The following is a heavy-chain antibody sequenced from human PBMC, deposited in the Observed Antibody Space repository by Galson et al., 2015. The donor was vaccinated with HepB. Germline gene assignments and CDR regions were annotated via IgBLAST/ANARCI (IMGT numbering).Heavy chain of an antibody. CDR1: GFTFSSYS. V-gene: IGHV3-7*01. Sequence: SLRLSCAASGFTFSSYSMNWVRQAPGKGLEWVANINQDGSEKYYMDSVKGRFTISRDNAKNSLYLQMNSLRAEDTAVYYCARDYDPGARPLWYFDLWGRGTLVTVSP. J-gene: IGHJ2*01. CDR3: ARDYDPGARPLWYFDL. CDR2: INQDGSEK. D-gene: IGHD3-3*01.